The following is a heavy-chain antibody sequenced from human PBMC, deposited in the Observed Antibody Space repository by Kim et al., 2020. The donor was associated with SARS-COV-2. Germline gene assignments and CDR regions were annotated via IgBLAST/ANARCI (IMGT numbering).Heavy chain of an antibody. Sequence: SETLSLTCAVYGGSFSGYYWSWIRQPPGKGLEWIGEINHSGSTNYNPSLKSRVTISVDTSKNQFSLKLSSVTAADTAVYYCARVPPRGWLFRPFDYWGQGTLVTVSS. D-gene: IGHD3-9*01. V-gene: IGHV4-34*01. CDR2: INHSGST. CDR3: ARVPPRGWLFRPFDY. CDR1: GGSFSGYY. J-gene: IGHJ4*02.